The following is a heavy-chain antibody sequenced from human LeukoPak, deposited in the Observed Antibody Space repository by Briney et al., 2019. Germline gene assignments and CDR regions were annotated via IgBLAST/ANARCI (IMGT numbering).Heavy chain of an antibody. D-gene: IGHD5-18*01. Sequence: SQTLSLTCTVSGGSISSGSYYWSWIRQPAGKGLEWIGRIYTSGSTNYNPSLKSRVTISVDTSKNQFSLKLSSVTAADTAVYYCARDRVYSCGPGAYYYMDVWGKGTTVTVSS. CDR2: IYTSGST. V-gene: IGHV4-61*02. J-gene: IGHJ6*03. CDR3: ARDRVYSCGPGAYYYMDV. CDR1: GGSISSGSYY.